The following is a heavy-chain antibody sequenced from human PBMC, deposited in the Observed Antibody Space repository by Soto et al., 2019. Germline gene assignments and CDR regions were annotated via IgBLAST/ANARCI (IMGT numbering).Heavy chain of an antibody. V-gene: IGHV4-39*01. Sequence: QLQLQESGPGLVKPSETLSLTCTVSGGSISSSSYFWGWIRQPPGKGLEWIGSIYYSGSTYYNPSLESRATVSVATSKYQFALKLSPLTAADTAVYDCARHPRDFWFDGRGQGTLVAFSS. CDR3: ARHPRDFWFDG. D-gene: IGHD2-21*02. CDR1: GGSISSSSYF. CDR2: IYYSGST. J-gene: IGHJ5*01.